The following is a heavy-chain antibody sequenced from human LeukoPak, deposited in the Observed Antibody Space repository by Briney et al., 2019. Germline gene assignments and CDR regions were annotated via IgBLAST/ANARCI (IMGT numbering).Heavy chain of an antibody. CDR3: ARVENVIYYDSRAGAFDI. CDR2: IYYSGST. J-gene: IGHJ3*02. V-gene: IGHV4-31*03. CDR1: GGSVSSGSYY. D-gene: IGHD3-22*01. Sequence: PSETLSLTCTVSGGSVSSGSYYWSWIRQHPGKGLEWIGYIYYSGSTYYNPSLKSRVSISVDTSKNQFSLKLSSVTAADTAVYYCARVENVIYYDSRAGAFDIWGQGTMVTVSS.